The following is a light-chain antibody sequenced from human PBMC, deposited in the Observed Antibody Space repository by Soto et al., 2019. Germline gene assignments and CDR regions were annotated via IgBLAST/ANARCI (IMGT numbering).Light chain of an antibody. CDR2: DVA. J-gene: IGLJ2*01. CDR1: ISDVGGYDY. CDR3: SSYTSFSTLV. Sequence: QSALTQPASVSGSPGQSITISCSGTISDVGGYDYVSWYQQHPGKAPKLIIYDVANRPSGVSTRFFGSKSGNTASLTISGLQVEDEADYYCSSYTSFSTLVFGGGTKLTVL. V-gene: IGLV2-14*01.